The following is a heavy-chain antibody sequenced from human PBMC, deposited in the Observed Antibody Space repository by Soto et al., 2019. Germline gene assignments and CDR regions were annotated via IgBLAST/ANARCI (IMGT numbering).Heavy chain of an antibody. CDR3: ARQLPSFSGGHYFDY. CDR2: IYPGDSDT. CDR1: GYSFTNHW. Sequence: PGESLKISCKCSGYSFTNHWIAWLRQMPGKGLEWMGIIYPGDSDTTYSPSFQGQVIISADKSINTAYLQWSSLKASDTAMYYCARQLPSFSGGHYFDYWGQGALVTVSS. V-gene: IGHV5-51*01. J-gene: IGHJ4*02. D-gene: IGHD6-19*01.